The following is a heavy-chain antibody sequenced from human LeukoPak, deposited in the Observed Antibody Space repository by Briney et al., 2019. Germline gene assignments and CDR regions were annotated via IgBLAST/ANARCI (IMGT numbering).Heavy chain of an antibody. J-gene: IGHJ4*01. Sequence: PGGSLRLSCAASGFTFSEAWMSWVRQAPGKGLEWVSSIAGSSGYISYADSVKGRFTISRDNAKKSLYLQMTSLTAEDTAVYYCARDRGAYCGGDCYLGFDYWGRGTLVTVSS. CDR1: GFTFSEAW. CDR2: IAGSSGYI. D-gene: IGHD2-21*02. V-gene: IGHV3-21*01. CDR3: ARDRGAYCGGDCYLGFDY.